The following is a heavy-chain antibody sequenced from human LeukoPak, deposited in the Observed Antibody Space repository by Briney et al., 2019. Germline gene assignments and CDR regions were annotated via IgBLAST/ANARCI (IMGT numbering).Heavy chain of an antibody. J-gene: IGHJ5*02. CDR1: GGSISSGSYY. CDR3: ARETTVPRNWFDP. D-gene: IGHD4-17*01. V-gene: IGHV4-31*03. Sequence: SETLSLTCTVPGGSISSGSYYWSWIRQHPGKGLEWIGYVYYSGTTYYNPSLKSRVTISVDTSKNQFSLKLSSVTAADTAVYYCARETTVPRNWFDPWGQGTLVTVSS. CDR2: VYYSGTT.